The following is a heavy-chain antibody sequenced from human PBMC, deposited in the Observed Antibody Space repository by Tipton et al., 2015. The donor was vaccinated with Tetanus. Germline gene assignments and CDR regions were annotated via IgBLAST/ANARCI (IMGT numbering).Heavy chain of an antibody. V-gene: IGHV4-4*07. D-gene: IGHD3-22*01. CDR3: ARDVWRYYDSSGYQDHDAFDI. Sequence: LRLSCTVSGGSISTYYWSWIRQPAGKGLEWIGRIYTSGSTNYNPPPKRRVTMSVDTSNNQFSLKLSSVTAADTAVYYCARDVWRYYDSSGYQDHDAFDIWGQGTMVTVSS. CDR2: IYTSGST. CDR1: GGSISTYY. J-gene: IGHJ3*02.